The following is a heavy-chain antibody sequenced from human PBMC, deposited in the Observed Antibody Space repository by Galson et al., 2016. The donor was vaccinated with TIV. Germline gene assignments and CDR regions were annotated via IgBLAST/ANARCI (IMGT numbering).Heavy chain of an antibody. CDR1: GFTISDYV. CDR3: AKENDFDS. J-gene: IGHJ5*01. D-gene: IGHD3-16*01. V-gene: IGHV3-30*04. CDR2: ISSDGSRK. Sequence: SLRLSCAGSGFTISDYVLNWVRQAPGKGLQWVAFISSDGSRKYVADSVKGRFTISRDNSENTLYLQMNNLRPDDTAAYFCAKENDFDSWGQGTLVTFSS.